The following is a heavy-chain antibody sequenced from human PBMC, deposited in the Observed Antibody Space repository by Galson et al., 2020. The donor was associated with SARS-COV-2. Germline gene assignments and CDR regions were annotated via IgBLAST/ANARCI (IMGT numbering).Heavy chain of an antibody. Sequence: GGSLRLSCAASGFTFSSYGMHWVRQAPGKGLEWVAVISYDGSNKYYADSVKGRFTISRDNSKNTLYLQMNSLRAEDTAVYYCAKSKFLPQVLWFGELPHYYGMDVWGQGTTVTVSS. D-gene: IGHD3-10*01. V-gene: IGHV3-30*18. CDR1: GFTFSSYG. CDR3: AKSKFLPQVLWFGELPHYYGMDV. J-gene: IGHJ6*02. CDR2: ISYDGSNK.